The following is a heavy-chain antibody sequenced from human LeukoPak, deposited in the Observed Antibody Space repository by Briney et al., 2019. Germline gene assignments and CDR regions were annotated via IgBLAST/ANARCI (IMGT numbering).Heavy chain of an antibody. Sequence: PGGSLRLSCAASGFTFSGSAMHWVRQASGKGLEWVGRIRSKANSYATAYAASVKGRFTISRDNSKNTLYVQMNSLRDEDTAVYYCAKDQRWESPHYLDSWGQGTLVTVSS. D-gene: IGHD1-26*01. CDR2: IRSKANSYAT. V-gene: IGHV3-73*01. CDR1: GFTFSGSA. CDR3: AKDQRWESPHYLDS. J-gene: IGHJ4*02.